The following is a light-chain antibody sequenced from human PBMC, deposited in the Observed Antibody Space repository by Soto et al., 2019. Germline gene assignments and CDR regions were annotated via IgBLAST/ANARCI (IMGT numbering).Light chain of an antibody. V-gene: IGKV3-11*01. CDR1: QSVGTS. Sequence: DIVLTQSPATLSLSPGDRATLSCRASQSVGTSLARYKQQPGQAPRLLIHDAAYRASGIPERFSGSGSGTAFSLSISSLEPDDFAVYYCQHRSSWPRSFGRGTKVDIK. CDR3: QHRSSWPRS. J-gene: IGKJ1*01. CDR2: DAA.